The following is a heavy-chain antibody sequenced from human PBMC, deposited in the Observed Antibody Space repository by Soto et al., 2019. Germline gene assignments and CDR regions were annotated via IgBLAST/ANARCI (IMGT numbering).Heavy chain of an antibody. CDR2: IIPIFGTA. Sequence: ASVKVSCKASGGTFSSYAISWVRQAPGQGLEWMGGIIPIFGTANYAQKFQGRVTVTADKSTSTAYMELSSLRSEDTAVYYCAVGNWNYVDYWGQGTLVTVSS. J-gene: IGHJ4*02. CDR3: AVGNWNYVDY. D-gene: IGHD1-20*01. V-gene: IGHV1-69*06. CDR1: GGTFSSYA.